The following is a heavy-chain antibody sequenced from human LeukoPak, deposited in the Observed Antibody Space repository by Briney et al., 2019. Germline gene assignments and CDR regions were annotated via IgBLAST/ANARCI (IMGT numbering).Heavy chain of an antibody. V-gene: IGHV3-23*01. CDR3: AKEENSSWYYYYYGMDV. J-gene: IGHJ6*02. CDR2: ISGSGGST. Sequence: GGSLRLSCAASGFTFSSYAMSWVRQAPGKGLEWVSAISGSGGSTYYADSVKGRFTISRGNSMNTLYLQTNSLRAEDTAVYYCAKEENSSWYYYYYGMDVWGQGTTVTVSS. CDR1: GFTFSSYA. D-gene: IGHD6-13*01.